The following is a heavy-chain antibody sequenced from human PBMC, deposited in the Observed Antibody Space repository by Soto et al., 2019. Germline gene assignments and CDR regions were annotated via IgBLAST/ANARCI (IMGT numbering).Heavy chain of an antibody. CDR2: INSDGSTT. J-gene: IGHJ3*02. CDR1: GFTFSSYW. Sequence: EVQLVESGGGLIQPGGSLRLSCAASGFTFSSYWMHWVRQVPGKGLVWVSRINSDGSTTTYADSVKGRFTISRDNAKNTLQLQMNSLRAEDTALYYCVRLRSTTVGGGDAFDTWGQGTMVTVSP. V-gene: IGHV3-74*03. CDR3: VRLRSTTVGGGDAFDT. D-gene: IGHD6-19*01.